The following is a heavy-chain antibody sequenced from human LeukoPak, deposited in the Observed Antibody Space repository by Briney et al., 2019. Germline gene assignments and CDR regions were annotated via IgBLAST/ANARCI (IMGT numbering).Heavy chain of an antibody. Sequence: GESLQISCKTSGSSFTSYWITWVRQMPGKGLEWMGIIYPDDSDTTYSPSFQGQVTISADKSINTAYLQWSSLKASDTAMYYCARRDYGGKHFDYWGQGTLVTVSS. V-gene: IGHV5-51*01. J-gene: IGHJ4*02. CDR1: GSSFTSYW. CDR3: ARRDYGGKHFDY. CDR2: IYPDDSDT. D-gene: IGHD4-23*01.